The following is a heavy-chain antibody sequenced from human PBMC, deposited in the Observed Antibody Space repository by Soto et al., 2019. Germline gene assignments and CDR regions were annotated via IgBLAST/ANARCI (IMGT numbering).Heavy chain of an antibody. D-gene: IGHD3-16*01. Sequence: QVQLHESGPGLVKPSETLTLTCTVSGGSIRNYYLSWIRQSPKKGLEWIGYIYNGGSTNYNPSLRSRLTISLDTSKDQISLTLRSVTGADTAVYYCASSTSHNNWFESWGQGIPVTVSS. CDR2: IYNGGST. J-gene: IGHJ5*01. CDR1: GGSIRNYY. V-gene: IGHV4-59*03. CDR3: ASSTSHNNWFES.